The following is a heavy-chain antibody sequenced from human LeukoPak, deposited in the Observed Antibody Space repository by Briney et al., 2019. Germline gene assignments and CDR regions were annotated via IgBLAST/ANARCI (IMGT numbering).Heavy chain of an antibody. CDR2: IIPIFGTA. V-gene: IGHV1-69*05. Sequence: GASVKVSCKASGGTFSSYAISWVRQAPGQGLEWMGRIIPIFGTANYAQKFQGRVTITTDESTSTAYMELSGLRSEDTAVYYCAGETYYYDSSGCSGHKFDPWGQGTLVTVSS. D-gene: IGHD3-22*01. CDR1: GGTFSSYA. J-gene: IGHJ5*02. CDR3: AGETYYYDSSGCSGHKFDP.